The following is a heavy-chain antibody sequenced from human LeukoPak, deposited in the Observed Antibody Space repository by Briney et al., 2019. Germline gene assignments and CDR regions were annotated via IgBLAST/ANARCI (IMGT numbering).Heavy chain of an antibody. CDR2: ISSSSSYI. CDR3: AREHCSGGSCYSIYYYYYMDV. D-gene: IGHD2-15*01. V-gene: IGHV3-21*04. J-gene: IGHJ6*03. Sequence: PGGSLRLSCVASGFTFDDYGMTWLRHAPGKGLEWVSSISSSSSYIYYADSVKGRFTISRDNAKNSLSLQMNSLRADDTAVYYCAREHCSGGSCYSIYYYYYMDVWGKGTTVTVSS. CDR1: GFTFDDYG.